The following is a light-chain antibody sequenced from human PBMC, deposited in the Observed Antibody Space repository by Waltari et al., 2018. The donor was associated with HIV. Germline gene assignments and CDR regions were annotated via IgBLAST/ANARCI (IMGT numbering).Light chain of an antibody. Sequence: QSALTQPASLSGSPGQSITFSCTGSSGDGHHSNYVSWYHQHPGKAPKLIIYEVPKRPSGVSSRFSGSKSGNTASLTISGLQPDDEAHYYCSSYTSLTTLVFGGGTKVTVL. CDR2: EVP. CDR3: SSYTSLTTLV. J-gene: IGLJ3*02. CDR1: SGDGHHSNY. V-gene: IGLV2-14*01.